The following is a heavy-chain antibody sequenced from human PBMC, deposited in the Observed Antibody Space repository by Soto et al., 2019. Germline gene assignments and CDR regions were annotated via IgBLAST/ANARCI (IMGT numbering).Heavy chain of an antibody. CDR3: ARLSGFDYRGCWFDP. J-gene: IGHJ5*02. CDR2: INAGHGNT. D-gene: IGHD5-12*01. CDR1: GYTFTSYA. Sequence: QVQLVQSGAEEKKPGASVKVSCKASGYTFTSYAMHWVRQAPGQRLEWMGWINAGHGNTKYSQKFQGRVTITRDTSASTAYMELSSLRSEDTAVYYCARLSGFDYRGCWFDPWGQGTLVTVSS. V-gene: IGHV1-3*05.